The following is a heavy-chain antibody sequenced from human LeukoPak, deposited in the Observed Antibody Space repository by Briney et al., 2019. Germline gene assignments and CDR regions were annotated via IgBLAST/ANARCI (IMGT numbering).Heavy chain of an antibody. Sequence: SETLSLTCTVSNGSISGYYWSWIRQPPGKGPEWIGYIYYSGSTDYNPSLKSRVTLSVDTSKNQFSLKLSSVTAADTAVYYCAKLDSSWYHFDFWGQGTLVTVSS. CDR2: IYYSGST. CDR3: AKLDSSWYHFDF. V-gene: IGHV4-59*12. D-gene: IGHD6-13*01. CDR1: NGSISGYY. J-gene: IGHJ4*02.